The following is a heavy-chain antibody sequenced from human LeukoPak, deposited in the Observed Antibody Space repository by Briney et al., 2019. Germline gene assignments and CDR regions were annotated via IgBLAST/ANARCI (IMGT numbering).Heavy chain of an antibody. V-gene: IGHV3-23*01. CDR1: GFTFSSYG. CDR2: ISGSGGSP. Sequence: PGGTLRLSCAASGFTFSSYGMSWVRQAPGKGLEWVSAISGSGGSPYYADSVKGRFTISRDNSKNTLYLQMNSLRAEDTAVYYCAKAGSGRPLALNWFDPWGQGTLVTVSS. CDR3: AKAGSGRPLALNWFDP. J-gene: IGHJ5*02. D-gene: IGHD3-10*01.